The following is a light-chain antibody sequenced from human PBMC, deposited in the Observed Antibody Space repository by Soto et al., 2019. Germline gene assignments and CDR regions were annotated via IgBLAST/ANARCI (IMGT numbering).Light chain of an antibody. CDR2: SFN. CDR3: QSYDDSLSGSGV. CDR1: RSNIGAGYD. Sequence: QSVLTQPPSVSGAPGQTVTISCTGSRSNIGAGYDIHWYQFLPGTVPKLLLYSFNKRPSGIPDRFSGSKSGTSASLAITGLQPEDEADYYCQSYDDSLSGSGVFGTGTKVTVL. J-gene: IGLJ1*01. V-gene: IGLV1-40*01.